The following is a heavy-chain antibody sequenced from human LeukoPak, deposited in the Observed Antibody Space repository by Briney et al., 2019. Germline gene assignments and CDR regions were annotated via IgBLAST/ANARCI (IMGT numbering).Heavy chain of an antibody. CDR3: AKGRTRGDYGDQGDY. CDR1: GFTFSSYA. Sequence: GGSLRLSCAASGFTFSSYAMSWVRQAPGKGLEWVSAISGSGGSTYYADSVKGRFTISRDNSKSTLYLQMNSLRAEDTAVYYCAKGRTRGDYGDQGDYWGQGTLVTVSS. CDR2: ISGSGGST. D-gene: IGHD4-17*01. V-gene: IGHV3-23*01. J-gene: IGHJ4*02.